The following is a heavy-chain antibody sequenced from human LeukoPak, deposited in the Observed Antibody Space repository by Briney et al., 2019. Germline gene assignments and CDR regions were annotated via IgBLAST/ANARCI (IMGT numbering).Heavy chain of an antibody. CDR1: GYTFTGYY. D-gene: IGHD2/OR15-2a*01. CDR3: AKNTRWAQNIGDSFDN. J-gene: IGHJ3*02. V-gene: IGHV1-2*02. Sequence: ASVKVSCKASGYTFTGYYMHWVRQAPGQGLEWMGWINPNSGGTNYAQKFQGRVTMTRDTSISTAYMELSRLRSDDTAVYYCAKNTRWAQNIGDSFDNLGQGTMVTGSS. CDR2: INPNSGGT.